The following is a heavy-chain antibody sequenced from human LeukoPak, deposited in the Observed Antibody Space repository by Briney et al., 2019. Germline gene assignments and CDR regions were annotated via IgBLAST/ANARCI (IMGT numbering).Heavy chain of an antibody. J-gene: IGHJ4*02. D-gene: IGHD3-22*01. CDR2: ISSSSSTI. CDR1: GFIFSNYD. CDR3: AREFSSGSSRFDY. Sequence: GGSLRLSCAASGFIFSNYDMNWVRQAPGKGLEWVSYISSSSSTIYYADSVKGRFTIPRDNAKNSLYLQMNSLRAEDTAVYYCAREFSSGSSRFDYWGQGTLVTVSS. V-gene: IGHV3-48*01.